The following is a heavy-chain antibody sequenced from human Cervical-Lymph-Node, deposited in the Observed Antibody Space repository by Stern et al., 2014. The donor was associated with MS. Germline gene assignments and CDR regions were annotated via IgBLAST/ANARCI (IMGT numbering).Heavy chain of an antibody. D-gene: IGHD1-7*01. Sequence: VQLVESGAEVKKPGASVKVSCKASGYTFTGHDMHWVRQAPGQGLEWMGRINPNSGGPNYAQKFQGRVTMTRDTSISTAHMELSRLRSDDTAVYYCVRVGITGTTSLDYWGQGTLVTVSS. CDR1: GYTFTGHD. CDR3: VRVGITGTTSLDY. CDR2: INPNSGGP. V-gene: IGHV1-2*06. J-gene: IGHJ4*02.